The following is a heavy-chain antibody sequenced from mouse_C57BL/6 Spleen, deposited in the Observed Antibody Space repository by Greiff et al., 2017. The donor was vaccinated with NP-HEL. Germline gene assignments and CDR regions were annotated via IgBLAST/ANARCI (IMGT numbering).Heavy chain of an antibody. CDR1: GFTFTNTY. V-gene: IGHV14-3*01. CDR3: ASLLYYDYDGEDWYFDV. Sequence: VQLPQSVAELVRPGASVKLSCPASGFTFTNTYMHLVKQRPEPGLEWIGRIDPSDGDTYYDPKFPGKAPLTADTSSNTAYLQLSSLTSEDTAICYCASLLYYDYDGEDWYFDVWGTGTTVTVSS. CDR2: IDPSDGDT. D-gene: IGHD2-4*01. J-gene: IGHJ1*03.